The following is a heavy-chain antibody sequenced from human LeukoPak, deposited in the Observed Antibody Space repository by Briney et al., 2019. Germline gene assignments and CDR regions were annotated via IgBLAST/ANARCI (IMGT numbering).Heavy chain of an antibody. CDR1: GGTFSSYA. D-gene: IGHD2-15*01. J-gene: IGHJ6*03. V-gene: IGHV1-69*13. CDR2: IIPIFGTA. CDR3: ARDXVSGGGSYQXYYYMDX. Sequence: SVKVSCKASGGTFSSYAISWVRQAPGQGLEWMGGIIPIFGTANYAQKFQGRVTITADESTSTAYMELSSLRSEDTAVYYCARDXVSGGGSYQXYYYMDXWGKGTTVTVSS.